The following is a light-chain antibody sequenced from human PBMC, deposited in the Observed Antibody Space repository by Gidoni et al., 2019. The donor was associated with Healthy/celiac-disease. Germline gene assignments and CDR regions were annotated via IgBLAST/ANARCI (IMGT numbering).Light chain of an antibody. CDR1: QSVSSSY. CDR3: QQYGSSPT. V-gene: IGKV3-20*01. CDR2: GAA. Sequence: IVLTPAPGTLSLSPGERGTLTCRASQSVSSSYVAWYQQKPGQAPRLLIYGAASRPTGIPARFSGSGCGTDFTITISRLEPEDFAGYYCQQYGSSPTFGQGTRLEIK. J-gene: IGKJ5*01.